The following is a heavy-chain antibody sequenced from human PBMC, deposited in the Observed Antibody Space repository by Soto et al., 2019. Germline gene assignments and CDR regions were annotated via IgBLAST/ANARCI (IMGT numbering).Heavy chain of an antibody. V-gene: IGHV3-48*01. J-gene: IGHJ6*02. CDR2: ISSRSSTI. Sequence: GSLRLSCAASGFSFSTHSMNWVRQAPGKGLEWVSYISSRSSTIYYADSVKGRFTISRDNSKSTLYLQMNSLRAEDTALYYCAKGRSYYYYYGVDVWGQGTTVTVSS. CDR3: AKGRSYYYYYGVDV. CDR1: GFSFSTHS.